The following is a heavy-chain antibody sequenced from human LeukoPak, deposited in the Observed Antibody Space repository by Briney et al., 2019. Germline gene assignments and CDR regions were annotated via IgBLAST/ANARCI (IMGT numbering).Heavy chain of an antibody. J-gene: IGHJ4*02. CDR2: INAGNGNT. Sequence: ASVKVSCKASGYTLTSYDINWVRQAPGQRLEWMGWINAGNGNTKYSQEFQGRVTITRDTSASTAYMELSSLRSEDMAVYYCAVAVAGIEFDYWGQGTLVTVSS. D-gene: IGHD6-19*01. CDR1: GYTLTSYD. CDR3: AVAVAGIEFDY. V-gene: IGHV1-3*03.